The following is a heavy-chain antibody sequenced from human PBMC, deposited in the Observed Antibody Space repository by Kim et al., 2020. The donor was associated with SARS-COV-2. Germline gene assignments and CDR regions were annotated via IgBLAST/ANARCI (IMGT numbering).Heavy chain of an antibody. V-gene: IGHV3-30*18. J-gene: IGHJ4*02. CDR1: GFTFSSYG. CDR2: ISYDGSNK. D-gene: IGHD3-10*01. Sequence: GGSLRLSCAASGFTFSSYGMHWVRQAPGKGLEWVAVISYDGSNKYYADSVKGRFTISRDNSKNTLYLQMNSLRAEDTAVYYCAKGARVYLWCWEVPFSYLDDWGQGTLVTVSS. CDR3: AKGARVYLWCWEVPFSYLDD.